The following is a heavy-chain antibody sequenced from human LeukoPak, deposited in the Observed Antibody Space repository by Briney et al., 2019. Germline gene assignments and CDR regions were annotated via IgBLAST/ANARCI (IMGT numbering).Heavy chain of an antibody. V-gene: IGHV4-59*01. CDR3: ARGGTAVIAPYAFDI. CDR1: GGSISSYY. J-gene: IGHJ3*02. Sequence: SETLSLTCTVSGGSISSYYLSWIRQPPGKGLEWIGYIYYSGSTNCNHSVKRRVDMSVDTSKKQFSLKLSSLTAADTAVYYCARGGTAVIAPYAFDIWGQGTMVTVSS. D-gene: IGHD4-23*01. CDR2: IYYSGST.